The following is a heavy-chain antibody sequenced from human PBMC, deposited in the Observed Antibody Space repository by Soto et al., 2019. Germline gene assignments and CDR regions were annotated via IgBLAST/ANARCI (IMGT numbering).Heavy chain of an antibody. D-gene: IGHD1-26*01. CDR1: GGSISSSNYY. CDR2: IYYSGST. Sequence: QLQLQESGPGLVKPSETLSLTCTVSGGSISSSNYYWGWIRQPPGKGLEWIGSIYYSGSTYYNPSLKSRVTISVDTSKNRFSLKRSSVTAADTAVYYCATQEVGGSYVYTFDPWGQGTLVTFSS. J-gene: IGHJ5*02. V-gene: IGHV4-39*01. CDR3: ATQEVGGSYVYTFDP.